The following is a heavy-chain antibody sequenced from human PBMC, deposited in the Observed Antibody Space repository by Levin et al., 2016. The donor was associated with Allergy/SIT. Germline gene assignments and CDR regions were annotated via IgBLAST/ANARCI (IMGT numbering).Heavy chain of an antibody. Sequence: WIRQPPGKGLEWVSYISSSGSTIYYADSVKGRFTISRDNAKNSLYLQMNSLRAEDTAVYYCARDRCSSTSCYRAYYYYMDVWGKGTTVTVSS. CDR2: ISSSGSTI. V-gene: IGHV3-11*01. D-gene: IGHD2-2*02. CDR3: ARDRCSSTSCYRAYYYYMDV. J-gene: IGHJ6*03.